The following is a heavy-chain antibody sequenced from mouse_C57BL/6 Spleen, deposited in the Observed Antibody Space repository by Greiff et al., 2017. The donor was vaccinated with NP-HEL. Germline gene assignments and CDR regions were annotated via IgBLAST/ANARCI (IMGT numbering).Heavy chain of an antibody. CDR1: GYTFTDYE. CDR3: TSLTGYYAMDY. V-gene: IGHV1-15*01. Sequence: QVQLQQSGAELVRPGASVTLSCKASGYTFTDYEMHWVKQTPVHGLEWIGAIDPETGGTAYNQKFKGKAILTADKSSSTAYMELRSLTSEDSAVYYCTSLTGYYAMDYWGQGTSVTVSS. J-gene: IGHJ4*01. CDR2: IDPETGGT.